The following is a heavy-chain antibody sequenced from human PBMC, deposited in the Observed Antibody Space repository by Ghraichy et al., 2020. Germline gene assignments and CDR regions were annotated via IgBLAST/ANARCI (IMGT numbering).Heavy chain of an antibody. Sequence: ASVKVSCKASGYTFTSYYMHWVRQAPGQGLEWMGIINPSGGSTSYAQKFQGRVTMTRDTSTSTVYMELISLRSEDTAVYYCARVPGRGYSYGYGGGNFDYWGQGTLVTVSS. CDR3: ARVPGRGYSYGYGGGNFDY. J-gene: IGHJ4*02. CDR1: GYTFTSYY. D-gene: IGHD5-18*01. CDR2: INPSGGST. V-gene: IGHV1-46*01.